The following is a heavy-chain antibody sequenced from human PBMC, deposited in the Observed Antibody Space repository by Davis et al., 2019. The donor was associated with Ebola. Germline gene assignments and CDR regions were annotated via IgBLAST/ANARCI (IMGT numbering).Heavy chain of an antibody. CDR2: INPNSGGT. D-gene: IGHD3-22*01. Sequence: ASVKVSCKASGYTFTGYYMHWVRQAPGQGLEWMGWINPNSGGTNYAQKFQGRVTMTRDTSISTAYMELSRLRSDDTAVYYCARDHKVPWDYYDSSDPYYFDYWGQGTLVTVSS. J-gene: IGHJ4*02. CDR3: ARDHKVPWDYYDSSDPYYFDY. V-gene: IGHV1-2*02. CDR1: GYTFTGYY.